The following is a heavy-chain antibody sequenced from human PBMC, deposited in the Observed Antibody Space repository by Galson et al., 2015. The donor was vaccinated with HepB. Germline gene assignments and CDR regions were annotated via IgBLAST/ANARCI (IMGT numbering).Heavy chain of an antibody. D-gene: IGHD6-19*01. V-gene: IGHV4-59*08. Sequence: SEPLSLTCTVSGGSISSYYRSWIRQPPGKGLEWIGYIYYSGSTKYNPSLKSRVTISVDTSKNQFSLKLSSVTAADTAVYYCARLTSGWSLGPWGQGTLVTVSS. J-gene: IGHJ5*02. CDR2: IYYSGST. CDR3: ARLTSGWSLGP. CDR1: GGSISSYY.